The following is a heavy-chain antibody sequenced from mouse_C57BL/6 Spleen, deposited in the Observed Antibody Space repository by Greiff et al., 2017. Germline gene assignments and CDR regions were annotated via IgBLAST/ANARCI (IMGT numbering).Heavy chain of an antibody. D-gene: IGHD1-2*01. CDR3: ARIPSLITTAYYFDY. CDR1: GFSLTSYA. Sequence: VQLVESGPGLVAPSQSLSITCTVSGFSLTSYAISWVRQPPGTGLEWLGVIWTGGGTNYNSALNSRLSISKDNSTSQVFLKMNSLQTDDTARYXCARIPSLITTAYYFDYGGQGTTLTVSS. CDR2: IWTGGGT. J-gene: IGHJ2*01. V-gene: IGHV2-9-1*01.